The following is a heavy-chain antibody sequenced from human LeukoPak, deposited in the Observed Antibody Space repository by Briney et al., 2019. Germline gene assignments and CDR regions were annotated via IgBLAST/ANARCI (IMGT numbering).Heavy chain of an antibody. V-gene: IGHV4-59*01. J-gene: IGHJ5*02. CDR2: IYYSGST. CDR1: GGSISSYY. D-gene: IGHD4-11*01. CDR3: ARAIMTTVRGLRLAGWFDP. Sequence: PSETLSLTCTESGGSISSYYWSWIRQPPGKGLKCIGYIYYSGSTNYNPSLKSRVTISVDTSKNQFSLKLSSVTAADTAVYYCARAIMTTVRGLRLAGWFDPWGQGTLVTVSS.